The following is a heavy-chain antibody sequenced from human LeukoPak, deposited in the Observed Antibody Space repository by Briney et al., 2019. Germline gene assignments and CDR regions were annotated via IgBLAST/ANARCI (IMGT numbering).Heavy chain of an antibody. CDR3: ARGERDRITMVRGVIIGDY. D-gene: IGHD3-10*01. V-gene: IGHV1-8*01. Sequence: ASVKVSCKASGYTFTSYDVNWVRQATGQGLEWMGWMNPNSGNTGYAQKFQGRVTMTRNTSISTAYMELSSLRSEDTAVYYCARGERDRITMVRGVIIGDYWGQGTLATVSS. CDR1: GYTFTSYD. J-gene: IGHJ4*02. CDR2: MNPNSGNT.